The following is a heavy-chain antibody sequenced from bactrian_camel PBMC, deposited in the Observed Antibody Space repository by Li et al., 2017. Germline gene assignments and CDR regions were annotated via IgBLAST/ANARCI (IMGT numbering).Heavy chain of an antibody. CDR2: IDAIDKR. D-gene: IGHD3*01. V-gene: IGHV3S53*01. J-gene: IGHJ4*01. CDR3: TTQGFTH. Sequence: HVQLVESGGGSVQAGGSLNLTCVYIDSSYCMGWFRQAPGKEREGVATIDAIDKRRYADSVTGRFTISRDTDKNTVYLQMNSLRSEDAGFYYCTTQGFTHWGQGTQVTVS. CDR1: YIDSSYC.